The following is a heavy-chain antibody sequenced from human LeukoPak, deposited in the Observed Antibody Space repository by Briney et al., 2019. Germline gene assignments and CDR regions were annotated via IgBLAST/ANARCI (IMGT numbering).Heavy chain of an antibody. CDR3: AKDGDAYIEYYYCYMDV. CDR1: GFTFSKYG. CDR2: IWHDGSNK. J-gene: IGHJ6*03. V-gene: IGHV3-33*06. Sequence: PGGSLRLSCVSSGFTFSKYGMHWVRQAPGKGLEWVALIWHDGSNKYYADSVRGRVTISRDNSKNTLYLQMNSLTAEDTAVYFCAKDGDAYIEYYYCYMDVWGKGTTVTVSS. D-gene: IGHD5-24*01.